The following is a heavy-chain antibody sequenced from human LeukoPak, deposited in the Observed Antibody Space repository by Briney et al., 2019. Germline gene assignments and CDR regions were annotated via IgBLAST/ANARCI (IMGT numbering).Heavy chain of an antibody. CDR3: ARDGLITMIVVVKGLGY. CDR1: GFTFSSYA. J-gene: IGHJ4*02. D-gene: IGHD3-22*01. V-gene: IGHV3-30-3*01. Sequence: GGSLRLSCAASGFTFSSYAMHWVRQAPGKGLEWVAVISYDGSNKYYADSVKGRFTISRDNSKNTLYLQMNSLRAEDTAVYYCARDGLITMIVVVKGLGYWGQGTLVTVSS. CDR2: ISYDGSNK.